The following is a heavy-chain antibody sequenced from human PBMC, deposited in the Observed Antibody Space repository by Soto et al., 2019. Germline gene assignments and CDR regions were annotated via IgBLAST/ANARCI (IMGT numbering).Heavy chain of an antibody. CDR3: TTAPYSGSYYRSAFDY. D-gene: IGHD1-26*01. V-gene: IGHV3-15*01. J-gene: IGHJ4*02. CDR1: GFTFSNAW. CDR2: IKSKTDGGTT. Sequence: GESLKISCAASGFTFSNAWMSWVRQAPGKGLEWVGRIKSKTDGGTTDYAAPVKGRFTISRDDSKNTLYLQMNSLKTEDTAVYYCTTAPYSGSYYRSAFDYWGQGTLVTVSS.